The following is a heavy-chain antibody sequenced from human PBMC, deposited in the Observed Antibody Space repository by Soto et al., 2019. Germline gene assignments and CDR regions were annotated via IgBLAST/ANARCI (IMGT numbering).Heavy chain of an antibody. D-gene: IGHD3-10*01. CDR3: TRDMVRGVSAFDI. CDR2: IYTDGSP. V-gene: IGHV3-53*02. CDR1: GFTVSNNF. Sequence: VQLVETGGALIQPGGSLRLSCAASGFTVSNNFMSWVRQAPGKALEWVSVIYTDGSPYYTDSVRGRVTISRDDSQNTVFLQMNNLRVEDTAVYYCTRDMVRGVSAFDICGQGTTVTVSS. J-gene: IGHJ3*02.